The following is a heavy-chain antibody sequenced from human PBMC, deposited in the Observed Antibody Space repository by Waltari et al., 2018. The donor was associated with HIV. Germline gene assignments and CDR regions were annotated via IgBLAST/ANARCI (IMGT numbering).Heavy chain of an antibody. V-gene: IGHV1-2*02. D-gene: IGHD3-22*01. J-gene: IGHJ4*02. CDR1: GYTFTAYY. Sequence: QVQLVQSGAELKKPGASVKVSCKPSGYTFTAYYIHWVRQARGQGLEWMGLINPNSGSRNYARNCHGRVTMTRDSSISTAYMELIRLRSDDTAGYYCATPSYDSCGYYSAGSEFDDWGQGTLLTVSS. CDR3: ATPSYDSCGYYSAGSEFDD. CDR2: INPNSGSR.